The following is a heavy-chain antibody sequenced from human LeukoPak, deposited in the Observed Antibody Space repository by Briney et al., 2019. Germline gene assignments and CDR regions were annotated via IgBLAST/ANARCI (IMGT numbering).Heavy chain of an antibody. Sequence: PSETLSLTRTVSGGSISSGDYYWSWIRQPPGKGLEWIGYIYYSGSTYYNPSLKSRVTISLDTSKNQFSLNLSSVTAADTAVYYCARGTGGASTNFDYWGQGTLVTVSS. V-gene: IGHV4-30-4*01. CDR2: IYYSGST. CDR3: ARGTGGASTNFDY. CDR1: GGSISSGDYY. J-gene: IGHJ4*02. D-gene: IGHD1-14*01.